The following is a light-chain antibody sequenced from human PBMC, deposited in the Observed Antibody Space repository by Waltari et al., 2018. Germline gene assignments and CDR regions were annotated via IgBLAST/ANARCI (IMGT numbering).Light chain of an antibody. V-gene: IGLV1-44*01. CDR3: AVWDDSLNGVV. CDR1: SSNIGSNT. J-gene: IGLJ2*01. Sequence: LTQPPSASATPGQRVTISCSGSSSNIGSNTVTWYHQLPGTAPKLLIYTNNQRPSGVPDRFSGSKSGTSASLAISGLQSEDEADYYCAVWDDSLNGVVFGGGTKLTVL. CDR2: TNN.